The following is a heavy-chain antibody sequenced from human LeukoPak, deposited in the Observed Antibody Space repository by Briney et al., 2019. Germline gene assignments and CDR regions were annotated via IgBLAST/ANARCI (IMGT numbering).Heavy chain of an antibody. D-gene: IGHD4-17*01. V-gene: IGHV3-30*18. J-gene: IGHJ4*02. CDR1: GFTFSSYG. CDR3: AKNYGDYRIDY. Sequence: GGSLRLSCAASGFTFSSYGMHWVCQAPGKGLEWVAVISYDGSNKYYADSVKGRFTISRDNSKNTLYLQMNSLRAEDTAVYYCAKNYGDYRIDYWGQGTLVTVSS. CDR2: ISYDGSNK.